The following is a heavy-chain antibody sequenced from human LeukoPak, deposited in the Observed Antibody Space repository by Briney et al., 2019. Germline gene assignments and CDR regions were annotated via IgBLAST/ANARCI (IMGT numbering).Heavy chain of an antibody. CDR3: ARGRDYYDSSGYYIFDY. J-gene: IGHJ4*02. Sequence: ASVKVSCKASGGTFSSYAISWVRQAPGQWLEWMGGIIPIFGTANYAQKFQGRVTITTDESTSTAYMELSSLRSEDTAVYYCARGRDYYDSSGYYIFDYWGQGTLVTVSS. V-gene: IGHV1-69*05. CDR1: GGTFSSYA. CDR2: IIPIFGTA. D-gene: IGHD3-22*01.